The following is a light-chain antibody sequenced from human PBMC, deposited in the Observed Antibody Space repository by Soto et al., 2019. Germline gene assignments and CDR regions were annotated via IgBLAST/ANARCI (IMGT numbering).Light chain of an antibody. CDR2: EVS. CDR3: SSKTSSSSHFV. J-gene: IGLJ1*01. Sequence: SALTEPAAGSGSPQQSITISCTVSTSDLVAYNYVSWYKHHPGQAPQLMIYEVSNRPSGVSNRFSGSKSGNTASLTISGLQADDEGDYYCSSKTSSSSHFVFRPATKVTVL. V-gene: IGLV2-14*01. CDR1: TSDLVAYNY.